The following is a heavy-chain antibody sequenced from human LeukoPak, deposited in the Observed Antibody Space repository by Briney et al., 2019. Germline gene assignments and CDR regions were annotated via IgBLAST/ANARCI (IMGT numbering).Heavy chain of an antibody. D-gene: IGHD2-2*01. Sequence: SATLSLTCTVACGSISSYYRSWIRQPAGKGLEWIGRIYTSGGTNYNPSLKSRFTMSVDTSKNQFSLKLSSVTAADTAVYYCARGTTPVYWGQGTLVTVSS. CDR2: IYTSGGT. J-gene: IGHJ4*02. CDR1: CGSISSYY. V-gene: IGHV4-4*07. CDR3: ARGTTPVY.